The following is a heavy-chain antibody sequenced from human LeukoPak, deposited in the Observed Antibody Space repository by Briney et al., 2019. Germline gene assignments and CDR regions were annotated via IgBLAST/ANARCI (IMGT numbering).Heavy chain of an antibody. CDR3: ASPYGSGLDY. CDR1: GFTFSSYS. V-gene: IGHV3-21*01. J-gene: IGHJ4*02. CDR2: ISSSSGYI. Sequence: PGGSLRLSCAAFGFTFSSYSMNWVRQAPGKGLEWVSSISSSSGYIYYADSVKGRFTISRDNAKNSLYLQMNSLRAEDTAVYYCASPYGSGLDYWGQGTLVTVSS. D-gene: IGHD3-10*01.